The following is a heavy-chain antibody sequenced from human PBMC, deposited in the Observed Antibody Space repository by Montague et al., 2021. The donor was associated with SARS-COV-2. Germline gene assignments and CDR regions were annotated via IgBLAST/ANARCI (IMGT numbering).Heavy chain of an antibody. V-gene: IGHV4-34*01. CDR2: INHSGST. J-gene: IGHJ6*02. Sequence: SETLSLTCAVYGGSFSGYYWGWIRQPPGKGLEWIGEINHSGSTNYNPSLKSRVTISVDTSKNQFSLKLSSVTAADTAVNYCARGSGVYYYYYYGMDVWGQGTTVTVSS. CDR1: GGSFSGYY. D-gene: IGHD3-10*01. CDR3: ARGSGVYYYYYYGMDV.